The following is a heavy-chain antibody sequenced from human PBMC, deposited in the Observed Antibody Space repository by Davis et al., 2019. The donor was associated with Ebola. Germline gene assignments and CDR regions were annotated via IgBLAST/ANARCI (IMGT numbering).Heavy chain of an antibody. J-gene: IGHJ4*02. V-gene: IGHV1-18*04. CDR2: ISGYNGNT. Sequence: ASVKVSCKASGYTFTNYGISWVRQAPGQGLEWMGWISGYNGNTNYAQKLQGRVTMTTDTSTSTAYMELRSLRSEDTAVYYCARTNFGSGSYYSFDYWGQGTLVTVSS. CDR3: ARTNFGSGSYYSFDY. D-gene: IGHD3-10*01. CDR1: GYTFTNYG.